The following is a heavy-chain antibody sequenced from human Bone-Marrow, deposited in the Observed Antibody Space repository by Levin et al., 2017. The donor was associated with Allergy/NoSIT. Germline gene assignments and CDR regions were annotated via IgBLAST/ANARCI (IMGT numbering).Heavy chain of an antibody. J-gene: IGHJ6*02. V-gene: IGHV4-4*02. CDR3: AKDRVVGGEWGAHFYGMDV. D-gene: IGHD3-16*01. Sequence: SETLSLTCAVSGVSISSSNWWSWVRQSPGKRLEWIGEIYYSGRTNYNPSLSSRVTISVDKSKNQFSLKLTSVTAADTAVYYCAKDRVVGGEWGAHFYGMDVWGQGTTVTVSS. CDR1: GVSISSSNW. CDR2: IYYSGRT.